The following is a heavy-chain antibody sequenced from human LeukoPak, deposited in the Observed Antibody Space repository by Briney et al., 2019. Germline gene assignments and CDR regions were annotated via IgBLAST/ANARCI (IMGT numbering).Heavy chain of an antibody. D-gene: IGHD3-10*01. CDR3: ARDKELMVRGVIIPYYFDY. CDR2: TYYRSKWYN. V-gene: IGHV6-1*01. Sequence: SQTLSLTCAISGDSVSSNSAAWNWIRQSPSGGLEWLGRTYYRSKWYNDYAVSVKSRITINPDTSKNQFSLQLNSVTPEDTAVYYCARDKELMVRGVIIPYYFDYWGQGTLVTVSS. J-gene: IGHJ4*02. CDR1: GDSVSSNSAA.